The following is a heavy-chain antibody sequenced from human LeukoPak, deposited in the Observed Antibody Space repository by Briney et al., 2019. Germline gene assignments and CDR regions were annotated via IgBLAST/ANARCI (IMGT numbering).Heavy chain of an antibody. CDR1: GFTFSSYA. CDR3: ASPPPYLQTYYYDSGAFDI. J-gene: IGHJ3*02. V-gene: IGHV3-30-3*01. D-gene: IGHD3-22*01. CDR2: ISYDGSNK. Sequence: GGSLRLSCAASGFTFSSYAMHWVRQAPGKGLEWVAVISYDGSNKYYADSVKGRFTISRDNSKNTLYLQMNSLRAEDTAVYYCASPPPYLQTYYYDSGAFDIWGQGTTVTVSS.